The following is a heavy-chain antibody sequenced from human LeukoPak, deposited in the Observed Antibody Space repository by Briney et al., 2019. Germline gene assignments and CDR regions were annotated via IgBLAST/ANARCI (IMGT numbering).Heavy chain of an antibody. V-gene: IGHV3-74*01. CDR3: ARGLAGAYRLMDV. CDR2: IRADGSTT. Sequence: GGSLRLSCVASGFTFNTYWIHWVRQGPGKGLVWVARIRADGSTTTYADSVQGRFTVSRDNAKNTLYLQMNSLRAEDPAVYYCARGLAGAYRLMDVWGPGNTVTVS. D-gene: IGHD6-19*01. J-gene: IGHJ6*02. CDR1: GFTFNTYW.